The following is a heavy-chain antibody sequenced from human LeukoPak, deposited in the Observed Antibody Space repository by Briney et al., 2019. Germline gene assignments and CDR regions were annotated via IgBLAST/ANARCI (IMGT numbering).Heavy chain of an antibody. CDR1: GGSISSYY. D-gene: IGHD4-17*01. CDR3: ARRRGGDYGMYYYYYMDV. V-gene: IGHV4-59*01. Sequence: SETLSLTCTVSGGSISSYYWSWIRQPPGKGLEWIGYIYYSGSTNYNPSLKSRVTISVNTSKNQFSLKLSSVTAADTAVYYCARRRGGDYGMYYYYYMDVWGKGTTVTVSS. J-gene: IGHJ6*03. CDR2: IYYSGST.